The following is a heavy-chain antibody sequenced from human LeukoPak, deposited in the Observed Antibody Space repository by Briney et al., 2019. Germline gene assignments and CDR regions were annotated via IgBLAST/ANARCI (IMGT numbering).Heavy chain of an antibody. CDR1: GFTFDDYA. J-gene: IGHJ4*02. CDR3: AKDGPNGSFDY. CDR2: ISWNSGSI. V-gene: IGHV3-9*01. Sequence: GGSLRLSCAASGFTFDDYAMHWVRQAPGKGLEWVSGISWNSGSIGYADSVKGRFTISRDNAKNSLYLQMNSLRAEDTALYYCAKDGPNGSFDYWGQGTLVTVSS. D-gene: IGHD2-8*01.